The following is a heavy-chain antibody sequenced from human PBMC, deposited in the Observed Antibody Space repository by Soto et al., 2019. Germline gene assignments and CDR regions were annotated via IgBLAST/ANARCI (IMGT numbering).Heavy chain of an antibody. CDR2: IYPGDSDT. D-gene: IGHD3-10*01. Sequence: PGESLKISCKGSGYSFTSYWIGWVLQIPWKGLEWMGIIYPGDSDTRYSPSFQGQVTISADKSISTAYLLWSSLKASDTAMYYRARPGGSGKKYYGVDVRAPRTTVPVPS. CDR3: ARPGGSGKKYYGVDV. J-gene: IGHJ6*02. V-gene: IGHV5-51*01. CDR1: GYSFTSYW.